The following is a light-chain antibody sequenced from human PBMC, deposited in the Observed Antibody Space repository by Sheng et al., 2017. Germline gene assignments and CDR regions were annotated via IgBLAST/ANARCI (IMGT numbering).Light chain of an antibody. Sequence: QSALTQPASVSGSPGQSITISCTGTSSDIGTYNYVSWFQQHPGKAPKLMIYDVSGRPSGVSNRFSGSKSANTASLTISGLQTEDEADYYCSSYTSSNSYVFGTGTKVTVL. V-gene: IGLV2-14*01. CDR2: DVS. CDR1: SSDIGTYNY. J-gene: IGLJ1*01. CDR3: SSYTSSNSYV.